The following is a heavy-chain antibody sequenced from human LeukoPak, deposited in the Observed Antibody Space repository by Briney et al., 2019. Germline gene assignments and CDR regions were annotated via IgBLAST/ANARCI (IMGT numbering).Heavy chain of an antibody. CDR1: GGSFSGYY. J-gene: IGHJ4*02. D-gene: IGHD2-15*01. CDR3: ARGIVVVVAATPGYFDY. CDR2: INHSGST. V-gene: IGHV4-34*01. Sequence: SETLSLTCAVYGGSFSGYYWSWIRQPPGKGLEWIGEINHSGSTNYNPSLKSRVTISADTSKNQFSLKLSSVTAADTAVYYCARGIVVVVAATPGYFDYWGQGTLVTVSS.